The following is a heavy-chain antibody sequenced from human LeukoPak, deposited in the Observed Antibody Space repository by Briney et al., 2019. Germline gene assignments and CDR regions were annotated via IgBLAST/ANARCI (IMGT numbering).Heavy chain of an antibody. V-gene: IGHV1-18*01. CDR3: ARLSPSTVTTYLFDY. CDR1: GYTFTSYG. D-gene: IGHD4-17*01. Sequence: GASVKVSCKASGYTFTSYGISWVRQAPGQGLEWMGWISAYNGNTNYAQKFQGRVTMTADTSTSTAYMELRSLRSDDTAVYYCARLSPSTVTTYLFDYWGQGTLVTVSS. J-gene: IGHJ4*02. CDR2: ISAYNGNT.